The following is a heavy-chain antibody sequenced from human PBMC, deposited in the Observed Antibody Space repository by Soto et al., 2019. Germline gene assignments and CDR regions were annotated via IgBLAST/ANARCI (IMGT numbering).Heavy chain of an antibody. D-gene: IGHD3-3*01. CDR1: VFTSSG. Sequence: ASVKVSCKSSVFTSSGISCVRQAPGQRLEWMGWISTHNGNTIYAQKFQGRVIMTMDTSTTTVYMELRSLRPDDTAVYLCAREGILGLFDAYDLWGQGTMVTVS. CDR2: ISTHNGNT. CDR3: AREGILGLFDAYDL. V-gene: IGHV1-18*04. J-gene: IGHJ3*01.